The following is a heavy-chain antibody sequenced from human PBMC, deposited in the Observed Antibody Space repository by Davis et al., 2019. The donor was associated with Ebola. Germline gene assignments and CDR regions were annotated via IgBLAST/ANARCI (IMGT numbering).Heavy chain of an antibody. CDR3: AREGYCSGGTCYQFDY. D-gene: IGHD2-15*01. CDR2: INPNSGGT. CDR1: GYTFTGYY. J-gene: IGHJ4*02. Sequence: ASVKVSCKASGYTFTGYYMHWVRQAPGQGLEWMGRINPNSGGTNYAQKFQGRVTMTRDTSISTAYMELSRLRSDDTAVYYCAREGYCSGGTCYQFDYWGQGTLVTVSS. V-gene: IGHV1-2*06.